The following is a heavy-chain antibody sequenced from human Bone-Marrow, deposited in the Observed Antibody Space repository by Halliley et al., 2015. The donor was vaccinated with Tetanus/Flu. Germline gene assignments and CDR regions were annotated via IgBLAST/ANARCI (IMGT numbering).Heavy chain of an antibody. CDR1: GGSISSGNFY. V-gene: IGHV4-31*03. Sequence: TLSLTCTVSGGSISSGNFYWSWIRQHPGKGLEWIGYISYSGSAYSKPSLESRVSISLDTSKNQFSLKMNSVTAADTAVYYCARGPTVTARGNWFDPWGQGTLVIVSP. CDR3: ARGPTVTARGNWFDP. J-gene: IGHJ5*02. D-gene: IGHD4-17*01. CDR2: ISYSGSA.